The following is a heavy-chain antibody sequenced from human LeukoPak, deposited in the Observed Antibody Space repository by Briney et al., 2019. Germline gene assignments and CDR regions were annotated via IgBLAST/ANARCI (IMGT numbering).Heavy chain of an antibody. D-gene: IGHD6-25*01. J-gene: IGHJ5*02. CDR3: ARGGPEAAGLGWFDP. CDR1: GGSLSGYY. V-gene: IGHV4-34*01. Sequence: SESLSLTCAVDGGSLSGYYWSWIRQPPGEWREWIGEINHSGGTNYNPPLKSRVTISVDASKNQFYLKLSSVTAADTAVYYCARGGPEAAGLGWFDPWGQGTLVTVSS. CDR2: INHSGGT.